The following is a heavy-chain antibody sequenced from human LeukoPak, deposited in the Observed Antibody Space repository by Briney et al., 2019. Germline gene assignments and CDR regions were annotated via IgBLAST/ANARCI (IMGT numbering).Heavy chain of an antibody. CDR1: GFTFSAYD. Sequence: GGSLRLSCVASGFTFSAYDMHWVRQTPGKGLEWVAFIRFDGSNEGYTDSVKGRFAISRDNSKSTLYLQINSLRPDDTAMYYCVKGGHSSGWPNWLDPWGQGTLVIVSS. D-gene: IGHD6-19*01. CDR3: VKGGHSSGWPNWLDP. J-gene: IGHJ5*02. CDR2: IRFDGSNE. V-gene: IGHV3-30*02.